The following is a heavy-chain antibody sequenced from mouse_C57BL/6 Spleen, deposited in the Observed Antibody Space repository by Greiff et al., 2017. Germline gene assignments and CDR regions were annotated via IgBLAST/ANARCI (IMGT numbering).Heavy chain of an antibody. D-gene: IGHD4-1*01. J-gene: IGHJ2*01. V-gene: IGHV3-6*01. CDR3: ARGGLTGYFDY. CDR1: GYSITSGYY. Sequence: VQLQQSGPGLVKPSQSLSLTCSVTGYSITSGYYWNWIRQFPGNKLEWMGYISYDGSNNYNPSLKNRISITRDTSKNQFFLKLNSVTTEDTATYYCARGGLTGYFDYWGQGTTLTVSS. CDR2: ISYDGSN.